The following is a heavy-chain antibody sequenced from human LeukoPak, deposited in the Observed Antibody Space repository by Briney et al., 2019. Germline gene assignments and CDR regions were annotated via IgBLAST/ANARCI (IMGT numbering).Heavy chain of an antibody. V-gene: IGHV2-5*02. Sequence: SGPTLVKPTQTLTLTCTFSGFSLSTSGVGVGWIRQPPGKALEWLPFIYWDGDKRYSPSLKSRLTITKDTAKTQVVLTMTNMDPVDTATYYCAHLARSSSAFDIWGQGTMVTVSS. J-gene: IGHJ3*02. D-gene: IGHD5-12*01. CDR3: AHLARSSSAFDI. CDR2: IYWDGDK. CDR1: GFSLSTSGVG.